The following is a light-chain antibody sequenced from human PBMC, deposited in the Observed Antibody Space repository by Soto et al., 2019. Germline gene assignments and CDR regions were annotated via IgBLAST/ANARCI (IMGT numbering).Light chain of an antibody. Sequence: QSALTQPASVSGSPGQSITISCTGTSSDVGTYNYVSWYQQHPGKAPKLMIYDVSNRPSGVSDRFSGSKSGNTASLTISGLQAEDEDDYYCSSYTSSSTSVVFGGGTQLTVL. J-gene: IGLJ2*01. CDR2: DVS. CDR3: SSYTSSSTSVV. CDR1: SSDVGTYNY. V-gene: IGLV2-14*01.